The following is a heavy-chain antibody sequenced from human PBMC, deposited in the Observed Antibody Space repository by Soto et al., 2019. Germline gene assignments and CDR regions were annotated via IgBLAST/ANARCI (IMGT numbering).Heavy chain of an antibody. CDR1: GFTFSDYG. CDR3: TCGDNSFDY. J-gene: IGHJ4*02. D-gene: IGHD1-20*01. Sequence: QVQLVESGGGVVQPGRSLRVSCAASGFTFSDYGIYWVRQAPGKGLEWVALISYDGNNREYGDSVKGRFTISRDNSKNTLYLQMNSLRVEDTAVYYCTCGDNSFDYWGQGTLVTVSS. V-gene: IGHV3-30*03. CDR2: ISYDGNNR.